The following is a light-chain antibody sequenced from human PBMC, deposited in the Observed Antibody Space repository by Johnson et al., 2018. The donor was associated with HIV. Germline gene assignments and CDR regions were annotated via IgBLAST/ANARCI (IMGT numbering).Light chain of an antibody. J-gene: IGLJ1*01. V-gene: IGLV1-51*02. CDR1: SSNIGNNY. CDR2: ENN. Sequence: QSVLTQPPSVSAAPGQKVTISCSGSSSNIGNNYVSWYQQIPGTAPKLLIYENNKRPSGIPDRFSGSKSGTSATLGITGLQTGDEADYYCGTWDTSLIAGGVFGTGTKVTVL. CDR3: GTWDTSLIAGGV.